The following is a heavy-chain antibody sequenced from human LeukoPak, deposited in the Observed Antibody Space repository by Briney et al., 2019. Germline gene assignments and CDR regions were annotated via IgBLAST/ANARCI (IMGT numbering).Heavy chain of an antibody. Sequence: SETLSLTCTVSGGSVSSSSYYWGWIRQPPGKGLEWIGSIYYSGSTYYNPSLKSRVTISVDTSKNQFSLKLSSVTAADTAVYYCARDKQGTSSYWGQGTLVTVSS. CDR1: GGSVSSSSYY. J-gene: IGHJ4*02. CDR3: ARDKQGTSSY. V-gene: IGHV4-39*07. D-gene: IGHD1-7*01. CDR2: IYYSGST.